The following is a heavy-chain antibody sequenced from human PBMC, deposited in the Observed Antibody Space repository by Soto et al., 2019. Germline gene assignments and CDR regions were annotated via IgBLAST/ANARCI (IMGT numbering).Heavy chain of an antibody. V-gene: IGHV3-30*14. Sequence: GGSLRLSCAASGFTFNNFAMHWVRQAPGKGLEWVAFISYDGTYKYYADSVRGRFTVYRDNSKSTLFLQMNSLKFEDTAVYVCANEVDVAFSSLRYGMDVWGQGTTVTVSS. J-gene: IGHJ6*02. CDR1: GFTFNNFA. CDR3: ANEVDVAFSSLRYGMDV. D-gene: IGHD5-12*01. CDR2: ISYDGTYK.